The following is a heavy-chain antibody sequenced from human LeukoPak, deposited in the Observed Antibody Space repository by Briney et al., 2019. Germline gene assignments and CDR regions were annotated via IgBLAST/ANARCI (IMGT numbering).Heavy chain of an antibody. V-gene: IGHV4-39*07. J-gene: IGHJ4*02. D-gene: IGHD5-12*01. CDR1: GGSISSGSYY. Sequence: SETLSLTCTVSGGSISSGSYYWGWIRQPPGKGLEWIGSLYYGGRTYYNPSLKSRVTILVDTSKNQFSLKLRSVTAADTAVYYCARSGSGYLRYYFDYWGQGTLVTVSS. CDR3: ARSGSGYLRYYFDY. CDR2: LYYGGRT.